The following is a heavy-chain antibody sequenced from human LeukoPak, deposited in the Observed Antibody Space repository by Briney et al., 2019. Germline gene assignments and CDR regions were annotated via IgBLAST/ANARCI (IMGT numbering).Heavy chain of an antibody. CDR2: ISGSGGST. Sequence: PGGSLRLSCAASGFTFSSYAMSWVRQAPGKGLEWVSAISGSGGSTHYADSVKGRFTISRDNSKNTLYLQMNSLRAEDTAVYYCAKAPQPYSSSSGFDYWGQGTLVTVSS. V-gene: IGHV3-23*01. CDR1: GFTFSSYA. J-gene: IGHJ4*02. D-gene: IGHD6-6*01. CDR3: AKAPQPYSSSSGFDY.